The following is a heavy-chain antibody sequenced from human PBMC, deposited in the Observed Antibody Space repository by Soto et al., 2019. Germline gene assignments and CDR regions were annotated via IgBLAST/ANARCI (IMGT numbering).Heavy chain of an antibody. CDR2: ISSSSSTI. CDR3: ARKNTYYYDSSGRMDV. J-gene: IGHJ6*02. D-gene: IGHD3-22*01. V-gene: IGHV3-48*02. CDR1: GFTFSSYS. Sequence: EVQLVESGGGLVQPGGSLRLSCAASGFTFSSYSMNWVRQAPGKGLEWVSYISSSSSTIYYGDSVKGRFTISRDNAKNSLYLQMNSLRDEDTAVYYCARKNTYYYDSSGRMDVWGQGTTVTVSS.